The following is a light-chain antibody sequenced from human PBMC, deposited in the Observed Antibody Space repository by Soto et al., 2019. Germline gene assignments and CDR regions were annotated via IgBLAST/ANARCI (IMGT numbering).Light chain of an antibody. V-gene: IGLV1-44*01. CDR2: ANF. J-gene: IGLJ2*01. CDR1: DSNIGSNT. CDR3: AVWDDGLSGWV. Sequence: QSVLTQAPSESGTPGQSVTISCSGSDSNIGSNTVNWYQQLPGMAPKLLIYANFQRSSGVPDRFSASKSGTSASLAISGLQSEDEAHYYCAVWDDGLSGWVFGGGTKLTVL.